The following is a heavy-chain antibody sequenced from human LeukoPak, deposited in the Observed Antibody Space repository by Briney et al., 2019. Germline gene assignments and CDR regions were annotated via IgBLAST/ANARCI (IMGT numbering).Heavy chain of an antibody. CDR2: IYTSGST. J-gene: IGHJ4*02. CDR3: ARDGYGGLPDFDY. Sequence: SETLSLTCTVSGGSMGNFYWSWIRQPAGKGLEWIGRIYTSGSTNYNPSLKSRVTMSVDTSKKQFFLKLTSVTAADTAVYYCARDGYGGLPDFDYWGQGTLVTVSS. V-gene: IGHV4-4*07. D-gene: IGHD5-12*01. CDR1: GGSMGNFY.